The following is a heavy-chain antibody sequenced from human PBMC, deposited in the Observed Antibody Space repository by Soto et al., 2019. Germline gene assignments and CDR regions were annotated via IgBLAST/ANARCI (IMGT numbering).Heavy chain of an antibody. J-gene: IGHJ6*04. CDR3: AGVGVTPYYYPVMAV. Sequence: GASVKVSCKASGYTFTSYDINWVRQAPGQGLEWMGWMNPNSGNTGYAQNFQDRVTMTRDTSINTAYMELNSLGADDTAVYYCAGVGVTPYYYPVMAVGAKGPTVPVFS. CDR1: GYTFTSYD. D-gene: IGHD3-16*01. V-gene: IGHV1-8*01. CDR2: MNPNSGNT.